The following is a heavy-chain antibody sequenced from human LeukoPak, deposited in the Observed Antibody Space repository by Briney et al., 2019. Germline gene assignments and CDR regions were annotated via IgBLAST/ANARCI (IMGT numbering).Heavy chain of an antibody. V-gene: IGHV4-59*12. D-gene: IGHD6-13*01. Sequence: PSETLSLTCTVSGGSISSYYWSWIRQPPRKGLEWIGYIYYSGSTNYNPSLKSRVTISVDTSKNQFSLQLNSVTPEDTAVYYCTREAAVGYSDYWGQGTLVTVSS. J-gene: IGHJ4*02. CDR3: TREAAVGYSDY. CDR2: IYYSGST. CDR1: GGSISSYY.